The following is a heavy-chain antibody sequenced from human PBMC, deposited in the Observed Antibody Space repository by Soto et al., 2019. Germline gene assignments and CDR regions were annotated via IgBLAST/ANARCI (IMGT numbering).Heavy chain of an antibody. D-gene: IGHD1-26*01. V-gene: IGHV4-39*01. CDR1: GGSISSSSYY. J-gene: IGHJ4*02. CDR3: ARCFLGAPNEGFYFDY. Sequence: PSETLSLTCTVSGGSISSSSYYWGWIRQPPGKGLEWIGSIYYSGSTYYNPSLKSRVTISVDTSKNQFSLKLSSVTAADTAVYYCARCFLGAPNEGFYFDYWGQGTLVTVSS. CDR2: IYYSGST.